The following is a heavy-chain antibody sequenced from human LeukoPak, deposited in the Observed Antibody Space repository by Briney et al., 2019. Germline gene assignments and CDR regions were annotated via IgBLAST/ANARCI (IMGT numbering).Heavy chain of an antibody. CDR3: ARLLGYDFWSGYYKVYYYNGMDV. D-gene: IGHD3-3*01. J-gene: IGHJ6*02. CDR1: GFTLSSYW. Sequence: GGSLRLSCEASGFTLSSYWMSWVRQAPGKGLEWVANIKKDGSEKYYVDSVKGRFTISRDNAKNSLYLQMNSLRVEDTAVYYCARLLGYDFWSGYYKVYYYNGMDVWDQGTTVTVSS. CDR2: IKKDGSEK. V-gene: IGHV3-7*01.